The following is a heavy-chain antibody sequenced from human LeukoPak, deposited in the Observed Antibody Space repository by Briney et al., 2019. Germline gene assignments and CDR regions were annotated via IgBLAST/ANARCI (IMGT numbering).Heavy chain of an antibody. J-gene: IGHJ4*02. CDR1: GFTVSSDY. V-gene: IGHV3-53*01. Sequence: GGSLRLSCAASGFTVSSDYMSCVRHAPGEGREWVSVMFDGGRTYYADSVKGRFTISRDSSKNTLYLQMNSLRVEDTAVYYCARGPGFSSSQLPYYFDYWGQGTLVTVSS. CDR2: MFDGGRT. CDR3: ARGPGFSSSQLPYYFDY. D-gene: IGHD6-13*01.